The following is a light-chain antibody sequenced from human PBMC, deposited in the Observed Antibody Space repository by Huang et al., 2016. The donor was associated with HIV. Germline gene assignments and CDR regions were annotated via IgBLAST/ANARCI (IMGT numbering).Light chain of an antibody. CDR2: AAS. V-gene: IGKV1-39*01. CDR1: QSINSY. J-gene: IGKJ1*01. Sequence: DIQMTQSPSSLSASVGDRVTITCRASQSINSYLNWYQQKPEKAPKLLIYAASSLQSGVPSRFSGSGSGTDFTLTISSLQPEDFATYCCQQVYSIPWTFGQGTKVEIK. CDR3: QQVYSIPWT.